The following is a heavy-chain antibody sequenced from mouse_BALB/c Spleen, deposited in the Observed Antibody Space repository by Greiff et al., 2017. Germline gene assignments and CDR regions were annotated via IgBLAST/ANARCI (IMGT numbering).Heavy chain of an antibody. CDR2: ISYSGST. V-gene: IGHV3-2*02. Sequence: EVQLVESGPGLVKPSQSLSLTCTVTGYSITSDYAWNWIRQFPGNKLEWMGYISYSGSTSYNPSLKSRISITRDTSKNQFFLQLNSVTTEDTATYYCARSYYRYDYAMDYWGQGTSVTVSS. D-gene: IGHD2-14*01. CDR3: ARSYYRYDYAMDY. CDR1: GYSITSDYA. J-gene: IGHJ4*01.